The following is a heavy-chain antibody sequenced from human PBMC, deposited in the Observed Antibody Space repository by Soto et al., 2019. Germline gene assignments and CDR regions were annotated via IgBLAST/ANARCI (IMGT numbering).Heavy chain of an antibody. D-gene: IGHD3-22*01. CDR3: ASADSGYLFGIFDY. J-gene: IGHJ4*02. Sequence: EVHLVESGGGLVQPGGSLRLSCAASGFTFSSYWMSWVRQAPGKGLEWVANIKKDGSEKNYVDSVKGRFTISRDNAKNSVYLQMNSLRAEDTAVYYCASADSGYLFGIFDYWGQGTLVTVSS. V-gene: IGHV3-7*03. CDR1: GFTFSSYW. CDR2: IKKDGSEK.